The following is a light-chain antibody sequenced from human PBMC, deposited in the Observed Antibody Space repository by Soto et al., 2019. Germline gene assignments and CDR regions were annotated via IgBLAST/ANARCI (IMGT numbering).Light chain of an antibody. J-gene: IGKJ2*01. V-gene: IGKV3-20*01. CDR2: GAS. Sequence: EIVLTQSPGTLSLSPGERATLSCRASQSVSSSYLAWYQQKPGQAPRLLIYGASNRATGIPDRFSGSGSGADFTLTISRLEPEDFAVFYCQQYDSSPTFGQGTKLEIK. CDR1: QSVSSSY. CDR3: QQYDSSPT.